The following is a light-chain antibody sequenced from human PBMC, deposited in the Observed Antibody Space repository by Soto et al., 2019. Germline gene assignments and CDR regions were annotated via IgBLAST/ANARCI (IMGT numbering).Light chain of an antibody. J-gene: IGKJ5*01. CDR1: QSVSSN. Sequence: EIVLTQSPGTLSLSPGERATLSCRASQSVSSNLAWYQQKPGQAPRLLIYDASNRATGIPARFTGSGSGTGFNLTISTLEPEDFAVYYCQQRQYWPPITFGQGTRLEIK. CDR2: DAS. V-gene: IGKV3-11*01. CDR3: QQRQYWPPIT.